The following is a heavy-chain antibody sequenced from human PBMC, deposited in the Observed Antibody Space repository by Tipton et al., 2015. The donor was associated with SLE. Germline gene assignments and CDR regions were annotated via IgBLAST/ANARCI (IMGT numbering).Heavy chain of an antibody. CDR1: GGSISSYY. V-gene: IGHV4-59*12. D-gene: IGHD7-27*01. CDR2: IYYSGST. Sequence: GLVKPSETLSLTCTVSGGSISSYYWSWIRQPPGKGLEWIGYIYYSGSTNYNPSLKSRVTISVDTSKNQFSLKLSSVTAADTAVYYWARVGGVTGDGWFDPWGQGTLVTVSS. CDR3: ARVGGVTGDGWFDP. J-gene: IGHJ5*02.